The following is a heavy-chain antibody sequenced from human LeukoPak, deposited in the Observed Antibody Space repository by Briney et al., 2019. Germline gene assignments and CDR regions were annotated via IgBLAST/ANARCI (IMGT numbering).Heavy chain of an antibody. V-gene: IGHV4-59*08. J-gene: IGHJ4*02. CDR3: ASHLRKAAASPFDY. CDR1: GGSISSYY. D-gene: IGHD6-13*01. Sequence: SETLSLTCTVSGGSISSYYWSWIRQPPGKGLVWIGYIYYSGSTNYNPSLKSRVTISVDTSKNQFSLKLSSVTAADTAVYYCASHLRKAAASPFDYWGQGTLVTVSS. CDR2: IYYSGST.